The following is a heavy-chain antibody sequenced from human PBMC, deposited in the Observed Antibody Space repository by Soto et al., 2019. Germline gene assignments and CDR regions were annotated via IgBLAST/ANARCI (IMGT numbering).Heavy chain of an antibody. CDR3: ARPLVAPVAGPYYYGMDV. CDR2: IWYDGNTK. Sequence: QIQLVESGGGVVQPGRSLRLSCTASGFTFNSYGFNWVRQAPGKGLEWVAVIWYDGNTKYYADSVKGRFTISRDNLRSTVYRQMNSLTAEDTAVYYCARPLVAPVAGPYYYGMDVWGQGTTVNVSS. J-gene: IGHJ6*02. V-gene: IGHV3-33*01. D-gene: IGHD6-19*01. CDR1: GFTFNSYG.